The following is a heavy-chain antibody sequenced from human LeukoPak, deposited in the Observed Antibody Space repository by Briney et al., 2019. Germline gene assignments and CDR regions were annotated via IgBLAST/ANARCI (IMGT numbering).Heavy chain of an antibody. Sequence: SVKVSCKASGGTFSSYAISWVRQAPGQGLEWMGGIIPIFGTANYAQKFQGRVTITADESTSTAYMELSSLRSENTAVYYCARISRGGTLLYDSSARFDYWGQGTLVTVSS. CDR2: IIPIFGTA. J-gene: IGHJ4*02. V-gene: IGHV1-69*13. CDR3: ARISRGGTLLYDSSARFDY. D-gene: IGHD3-22*01. CDR1: GGTFSSYA.